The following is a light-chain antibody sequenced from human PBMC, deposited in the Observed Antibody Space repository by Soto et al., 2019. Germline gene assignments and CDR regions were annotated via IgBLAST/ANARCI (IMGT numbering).Light chain of an antibody. Sequence: EIVMTQNTVTLCGLRVVKTTLSCMASQSVSRNLAWYQQKPGQATRLLIYGEYNRATGIPARFSGSGSGTEFTLTISSLQSEDFAVYYCQQYNNWPQTFGKGIKVDIK. CDR2: GEY. CDR1: QSVSRN. CDR3: QQYNNWPQT. V-gene: IGKV3-15*01. J-gene: IGKJ1*01.